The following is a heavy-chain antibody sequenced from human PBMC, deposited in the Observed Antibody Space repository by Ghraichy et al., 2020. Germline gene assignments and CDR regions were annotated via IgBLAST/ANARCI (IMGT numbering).Heavy chain of an antibody. CDR2: IYYSGST. D-gene: IGHD4-17*01. CDR1: GGSISSYY. J-gene: IGHJ4*02. CDR3: ARGNTVTEISY. V-gene: IGHV4-59*01. Sequence: SETLSLTCTVSGGSISSYYWSWIRQPPGKGLEWIGYIYYSGSTNYNPSLKSRVTISVDTSKNQFSLKLSSVTAADTAVYYCARGNTVTEISYWGQGTLVTVSS.